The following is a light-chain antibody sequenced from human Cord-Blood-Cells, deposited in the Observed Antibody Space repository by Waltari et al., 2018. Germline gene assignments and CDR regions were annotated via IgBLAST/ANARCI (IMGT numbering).Light chain of an antibody. CDR1: SSHVGVHNY. CDR2: DVS. V-gene: IGLV2-14*01. CDR3: SSDTSSSTYV. J-gene: IGLJ1*01. Sequence: QSALTQPASVSGSPGQSITISCTGTSSHVGVHNYVPWYQQHPGKAPKLMIYDVSNRPSGVSNRFSGSKTGNTAYLTISGLQAEDEADYYCSSDTSSSTYVFGTGTKVTVL.